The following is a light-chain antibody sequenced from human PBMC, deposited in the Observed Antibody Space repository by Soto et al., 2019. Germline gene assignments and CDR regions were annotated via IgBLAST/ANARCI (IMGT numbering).Light chain of an antibody. J-gene: IGLJ2*01. V-gene: IGLV2-8*01. CDR1: SSDVGGYDY. Sequence: QSALTQPPSASGSPGQSVTISCTGTSSDVGGYDYVSWYQQHPGKAPKLLIYEVTKRPSGVPDRFSGSKSGNTASLTVSGLQADDGADYYGKSYVTGNHLIFGGGTKVTVL. CDR2: EVT. CDR3: KSYVTGNHLI.